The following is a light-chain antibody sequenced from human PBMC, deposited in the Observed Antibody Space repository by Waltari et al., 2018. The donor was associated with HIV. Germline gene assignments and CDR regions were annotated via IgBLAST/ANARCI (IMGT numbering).Light chain of an antibody. Sequence: DIQMTQSASSMSASVGDEVTITCRATQFISTSLAWYQQRPNRAPKLLIFDASRLQSGAPSRFSGRGSGTQFTLTINSLQPEDVATYYCQQANSFPHTFGQGT. V-gene: IGKV1-12*01. CDR1: QFISTS. CDR3: QQANSFPHT. CDR2: DAS. J-gene: IGKJ2*01.